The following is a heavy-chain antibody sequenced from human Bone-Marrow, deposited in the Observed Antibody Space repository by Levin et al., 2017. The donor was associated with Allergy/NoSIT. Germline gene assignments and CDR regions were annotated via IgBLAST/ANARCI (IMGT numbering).Heavy chain of an antibody. Sequence: GGSLRLSCSTSGFTFASYGLTWVRQSPGKGLEWVATINAAGETTLYADSVKGRFTISRDKSKNTLDLFMHNLRVDDSALYYCVRRGDRAARFFDFWGQGTPVTVSS. V-gene: IGHV3-23*01. CDR2: INAAGETT. CDR1: GFTFASYG. CDR3: VRRGDRAARFFDF. J-gene: IGHJ4*02. D-gene: IGHD3-10*01.